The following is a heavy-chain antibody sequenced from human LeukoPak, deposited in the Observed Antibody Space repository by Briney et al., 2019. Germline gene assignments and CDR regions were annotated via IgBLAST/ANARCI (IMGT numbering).Heavy chain of an antibody. CDR1: GGSISTYY. V-gene: IGHV4-38-2*02. Sequence: SETLSLTCTVSGGSISTYYWNWIRQPPGKGLEWIASIHHTGSTYYNPSLKSRVSISVDTSNNQFSLKVRSLTAADTAVYYCVREQAFDYWGQGTLVTVSS. J-gene: IGHJ4*02. CDR3: VREQAFDY. CDR2: IHHTGST.